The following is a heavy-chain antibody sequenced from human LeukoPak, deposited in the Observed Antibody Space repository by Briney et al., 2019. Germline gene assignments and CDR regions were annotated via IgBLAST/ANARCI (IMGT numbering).Heavy chain of an antibody. CDR3: ARGYYGSGSYYNRYYYYGMDV. CDR2: INHSGST. D-gene: IGHD3-10*01. V-gene: IGHV4-34*01. J-gene: IGHJ6*02. CDR1: GGSFSGYY. Sequence: KPSETLSLTCAVYGGSFSGYYWSWIRQPPGKGLEWIGEINHSGSTNYNPSLKSRVTISVDTSENQFSLKLSSVTAADTAVYYCARGYYGSGSYYNRYYYYGMDVWGQGTTVTVSS.